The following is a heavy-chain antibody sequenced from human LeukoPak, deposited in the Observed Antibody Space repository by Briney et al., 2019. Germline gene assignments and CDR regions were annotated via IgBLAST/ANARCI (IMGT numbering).Heavy chain of an antibody. D-gene: IGHD3-22*01. CDR3: ARDLRVVITGSFDS. V-gene: IGHV3-48*03. J-gene: IGHJ4*02. Sequence: GGSLRLSCAASGFTFSTYEMNWVRQAPGKGLEWVSYIGSSGNTIYYADSVKGRFTISRDNAKNSLYLQMNSLRAEDTALYYCARDLRVVITGSFDSWGQGTLVTVSS. CDR1: GFTFSTYE. CDR2: IGSSGNTI.